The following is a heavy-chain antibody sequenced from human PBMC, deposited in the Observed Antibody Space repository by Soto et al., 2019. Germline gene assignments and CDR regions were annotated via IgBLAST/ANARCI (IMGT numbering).Heavy chain of an antibody. CDR1: GFSFSNYE. CDR3: ARDRAAGGY. D-gene: IGHD6-13*01. V-gene: IGHV3-48*03. Sequence: GGSLRLSCAASGFSFSNYEMNWVRQAPGKGLEWVAYISSGGHTIHYADSVRGRFTVSRDNARNSLSLQMNTLRVEDTALYYCARDRAAGGYWGQGTLVTVSS. J-gene: IGHJ4*02. CDR2: ISSGGHTI.